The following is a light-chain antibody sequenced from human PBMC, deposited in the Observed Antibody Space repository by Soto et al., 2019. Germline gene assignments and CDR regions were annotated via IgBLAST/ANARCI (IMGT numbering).Light chain of an antibody. CDR1: QTLTGH. V-gene: IGKV1-5*03. CDR3: QQYKFYWT. Sequence: DIQMTQSPSTLSASVGDRVTITCRASQTLTGHLAWYQQKPGKAPHLLIYEATSLESGVPSRFSGSGFDTEITLTISSLQPDDFANYYHQQYKFYWTFGQGTKVEIK. CDR2: EAT. J-gene: IGKJ1*01.